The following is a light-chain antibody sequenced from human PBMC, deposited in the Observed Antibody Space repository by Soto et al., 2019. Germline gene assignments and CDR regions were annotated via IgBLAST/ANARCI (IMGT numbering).Light chain of an antibody. CDR2: DAS. V-gene: IGKV3-11*01. CDR1: RSVSSY. Sequence: EIVLTQSPANLSLSPGESATLSCRATRSVSSYLAWYQQKPGQAPRTFIYDASSRQTEIPARFSGSGAGTDFTLTISSLEPEDSELYYCQQRSNWPITFGQGTRLEIK. J-gene: IGKJ5*01. CDR3: QQRSNWPIT.